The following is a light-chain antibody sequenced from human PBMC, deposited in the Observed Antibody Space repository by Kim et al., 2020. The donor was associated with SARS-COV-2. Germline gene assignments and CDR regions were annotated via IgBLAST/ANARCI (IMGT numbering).Light chain of an antibody. CDR1: KLGSKY. Sequence: SYELTQPPSVSVSPGQTASITCSGDKLGSKYACWYQQRPGQSPVVVIYKDSERPSGIPERFSGSNSGNTATLTISGTQAIDEAEYYCQAWDSSTVVFGGGTKLPVL. V-gene: IGLV3-1*01. CDR2: KDS. CDR3: QAWDSSTVV. J-gene: IGLJ2*01.